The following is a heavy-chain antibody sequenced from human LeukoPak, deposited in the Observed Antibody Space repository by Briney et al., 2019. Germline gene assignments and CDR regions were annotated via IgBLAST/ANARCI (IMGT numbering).Heavy chain of an antibody. Sequence: GGSLRLACAAAGFTFSSYGTSWVRQAPGKGLEWVSVIGGGGGTTYYADSVKGRFTISRDNSKNTLYLQMNSLRAEDTAVYYCAKRAYDISTGRRYYFDYWGQGTLVTVSS. V-gene: IGHV3-23*01. CDR2: IGGGGGTT. J-gene: IGHJ4*02. CDR1: GFTFSSYG. D-gene: IGHD3-9*01. CDR3: AKRAYDISTGRRYYFDY.